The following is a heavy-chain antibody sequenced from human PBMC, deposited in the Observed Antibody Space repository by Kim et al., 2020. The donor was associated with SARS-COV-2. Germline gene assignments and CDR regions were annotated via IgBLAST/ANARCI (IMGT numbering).Heavy chain of an antibody. D-gene: IGHD3-10*02. CDR1: GGSISSGGYY. V-gene: IGHV4-31*03. CDR3: ARARCSGSYYNVWFDP. Sequence: SETLSLTCTVSGGSISSGGYYWSWIRQHPGKGLEWIGYIYYSGSTYYNPSLKSRVTISVDTSKNQFSLKLSSLTAADTAVYYCARARCSGSYYNVWFDPWGQGTLVTVSS. CDR2: IYYSGST. J-gene: IGHJ5*02.